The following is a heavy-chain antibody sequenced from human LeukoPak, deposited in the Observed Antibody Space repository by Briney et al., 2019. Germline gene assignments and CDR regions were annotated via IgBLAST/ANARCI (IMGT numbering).Heavy chain of an antibody. J-gene: IGHJ3*01. CDR2: ISSSSSTI. CDR3: ARAIYCSGGTCDAIDG. D-gene: IGHD2-15*01. Sequence: GGTLRLSCAASGFTFSDYFMNWVRQAPGKGLEWVSYISSSSSTIYYADSVKGRFTISRDNAKNSLYLQMNSLRDEDTAVYYCARAIYCSGGTCDAIDGSGQSSTVTVSS. V-gene: IGHV3-48*02. CDR1: GFTFSDYF.